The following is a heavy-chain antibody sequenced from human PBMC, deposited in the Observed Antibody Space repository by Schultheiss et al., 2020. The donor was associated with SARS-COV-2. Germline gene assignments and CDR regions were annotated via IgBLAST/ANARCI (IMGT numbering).Heavy chain of an antibody. V-gene: IGHV4-4*02. CDR3: ARGNSGYDFDY. J-gene: IGHJ4*02. D-gene: IGHD5-12*01. CDR1: GGSISSSNW. Sequence: SETLSLTCAVSGGSISSSNWWSWVRQPPGKGLEWIGEIYHSGSTNYNPSLKSRVTISVDTSKNQFSLKLSSVTAADTAVYYCARGNSGYDFDYWGQGTLVTVSS. CDR2: IYHSGST.